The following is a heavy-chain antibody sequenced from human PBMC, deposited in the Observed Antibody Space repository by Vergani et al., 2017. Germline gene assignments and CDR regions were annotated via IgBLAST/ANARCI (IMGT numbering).Heavy chain of an antibody. V-gene: IGHV1-3*01. Sequence: QVQLVQSGAEVKKPGAPVKVSCKASGYPFTRYVMHWVRQAPGQRLEWMGWINAGNGNTKYSQKFQGRVTITRDSSASTAYMQLSTLRSEDTAVYYCARSSPENIDYWGQGTLVTVSS. D-gene: IGHD1/OR15-1a*01. CDR3: ARSSPENIDY. CDR2: INAGNGNT. J-gene: IGHJ4*02. CDR1: GYPFTRYV.